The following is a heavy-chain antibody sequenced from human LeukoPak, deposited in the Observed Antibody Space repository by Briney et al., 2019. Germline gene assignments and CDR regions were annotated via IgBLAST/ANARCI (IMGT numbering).Heavy chain of an antibody. CDR3: ARALDYNWNDGYYYYMDV. Sequence: ASVKVSCKASGYTFTSYGISWVRQAPGQGLEWMGWISAYNGNTNYAQKLQGRVTMTTDTSTSTAYMELRSLRSDDTAVYYCARALDYNWNDGYYYYMDVWGKGTTVTVSS. J-gene: IGHJ6*03. CDR1: GYTFTSYG. CDR2: ISAYNGNT. D-gene: IGHD1-1*01. V-gene: IGHV1-18*01.